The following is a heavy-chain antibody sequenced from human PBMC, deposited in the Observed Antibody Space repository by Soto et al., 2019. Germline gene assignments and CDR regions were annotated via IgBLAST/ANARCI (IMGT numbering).Heavy chain of an antibody. V-gene: IGHV4-30-4*01. D-gene: IGHD3-3*01. J-gene: IGHJ5*02. CDR3: AREGAITIFGVVTTRKTTGHWFDP. CDR1: GGSISSGDYY. CDR2: IYYSWST. Sequence: SETLSLTCTVSGGSISSGDYYWGWIRQPPGKGLEWIGYIYYSWSTYYNPSLKSRVTISVDTSKNQFSLKLSSVTAADTAVYYCAREGAITIFGVVTTRKTTGHWFDPWGQGTLVTVSS.